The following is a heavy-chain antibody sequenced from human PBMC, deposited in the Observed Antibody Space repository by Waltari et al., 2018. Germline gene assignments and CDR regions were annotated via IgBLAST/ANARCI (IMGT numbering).Heavy chain of an antibody. CDR2: STTKATSYTT. CDR3: VRGKKGFDY. Sequence: EVQLVESGGGLVQPGGSLRLSCVISGFTFSDHYMDWVRQTPGMGREWVGRSTTKATSYTTIYAASVKGRFSVSRDDSKNSLYLQMDSLKTEDTAVYYCVRGKKGFDYWGQGALVIVSS. J-gene: IGHJ4*02. CDR1: GFTFSDHY. V-gene: IGHV3-72*01.